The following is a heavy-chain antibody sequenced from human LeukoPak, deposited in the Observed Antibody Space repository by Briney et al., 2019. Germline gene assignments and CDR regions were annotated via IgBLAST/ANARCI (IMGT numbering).Heavy chain of an antibody. CDR2: IILIFGTA. V-gene: IGHV1-69*05. J-gene: IGHJ1*01. Sequence: GSSVKVSCKASGGTFISYAISWVRQAPGQGLEWMGRIILIFGTANYAQKFQGRVTITTDESTSTAYMELSSLRSEDTAVYYCAREGYYDSSGYYGAEYFQHWGQGTLVTVSS. CDR1: GGTFISYA. D-gene: IGHD3-22*01. CDR3: AREGYYDSSGYYGAEYFQH.